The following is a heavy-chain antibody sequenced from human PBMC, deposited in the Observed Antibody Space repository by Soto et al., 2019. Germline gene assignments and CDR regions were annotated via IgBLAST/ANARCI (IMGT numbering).Heavy chain of an antibody. CDR3: ACGVVAATAPWFDP. CDR2: IYWDDDK. V-gene: IGHV2-5*02. CDR1: GFSISASGVG. J-gene: IGHJ5*02. D-gene: IGHD2-15*01. Sequence: QITLKESGPTLVKPTQTLTLTCTFSGFSISASGVGVRGMRQPQGKALEWLALIYWDDDKRYSPSLKSRPSITQDPSKNQVVLTMTNIDPVDTGTYYCACGVVAATAPWFDPLGQETLVTVSS.